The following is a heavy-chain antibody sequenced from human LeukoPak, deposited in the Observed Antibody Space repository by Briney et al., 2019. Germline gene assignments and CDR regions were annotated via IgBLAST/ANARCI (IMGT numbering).Heavy chain of an antibody. CDR2: INHSGST. V-gene: IGHV4-34*01. J-gene: IGHJ4*02. CDR3: ARVNLRYYPMLIIFFDY. Sequence: SETLSLTCAVYGGSFSGYYWSWIRQPPGKGLEWIGEINHSGSTNYNPSLKSRVTISVDTSKNQFSLKLSSVTAADTAVYYCARVNLRYYPMLIIFFDYWGQGTLVTVSS. CDR1: GGSFSGYY. D-gene: IGHD3-16*01.